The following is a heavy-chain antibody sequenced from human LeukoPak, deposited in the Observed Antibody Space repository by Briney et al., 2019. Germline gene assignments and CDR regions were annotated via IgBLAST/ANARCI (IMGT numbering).Heavy chain of an antibody. CDR2: ISGSGATT. J-gene: IGHJ5*02. CDR3: ANSITMIVVFPYSP. V-gene: IGHV3-23*01. Sequence: GGSLRLSCAASGFTFSNHAVNWVRQAPGKGLEWVSAISGSGATTYHADSVKGRFTMSRDNSKNTLYLQMNSLRAEDTAVYYCANSITMIVVFPYSPWGQGTLVTVSS. D-gene: IGHD3-22*01. CDR1: GFTFSNHA.